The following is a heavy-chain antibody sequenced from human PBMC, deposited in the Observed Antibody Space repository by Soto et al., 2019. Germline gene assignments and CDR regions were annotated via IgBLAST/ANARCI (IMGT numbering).Heavy chain of an antibody. J-gene: IGHJ4*02. CDR1: GCTFSSYA. CDR2: IIPIFGTA. CDR3: ACERNNNHIPGY. D-gene: IGHD1-20*01. V-gene: IGHV1-69*13. Sequence: ASVKVSCKASGCTFSSYAIRWVRQAPGQGLEWMGGIIPIFGTAHYAQKLQGRVTITAGESTSTAYLELSSLRLEDTAGYYCACERNNNHIPGYWGQGTLVTVSS.